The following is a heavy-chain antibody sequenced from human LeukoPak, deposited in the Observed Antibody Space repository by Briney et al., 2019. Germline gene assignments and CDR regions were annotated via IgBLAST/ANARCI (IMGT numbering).Heavy chain of an antibody. Sequence: PGGSLRLSCAASGFTFSSYAMSWVRQAPGKGLEWVSAISGSGGSTYYADSVKGRFTISRDNSKNTLYLQMSSLRAEDTAVYYCAKDHWYYYDSSGYSKWYYFDYWGQGTLVTVSS. V-gene: IGHV3-23*01. CDR1: GFTFSSYA. CDR2: ISGSGGST. J-gene: IGHJ4*02. CDR3: AKDHWYYYDSSGYSKWYYFDY. D-gene: IGHD3-22*01.